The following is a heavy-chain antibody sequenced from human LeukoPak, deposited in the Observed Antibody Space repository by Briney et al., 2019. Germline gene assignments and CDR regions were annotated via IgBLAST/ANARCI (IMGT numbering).Heavy chain of an antibody. V-gene: IGHV5-51*07. CDR2: IYPGDSDT. CDR3: ATRTRYCSSTSCSHDAFDI. Sequence: GESLKISCKGSGYSFTSYWIGWVHQMPGKGLEWMGIIYPGDSDTRYSPSFQGQVTISADKSISTAYLQWSSLKASDTAMYYCATRTRYCSSTSCSHDAFDIWGQGTMVTVSS. D-gene: IGHD2-2*01. J-gene: IGHJ3*02. CDR1: GYSFTSYW.